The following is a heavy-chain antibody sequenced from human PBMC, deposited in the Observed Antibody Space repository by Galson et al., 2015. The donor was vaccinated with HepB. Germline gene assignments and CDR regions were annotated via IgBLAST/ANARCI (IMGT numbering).Heavy chain of an antibody. CDR3: ARDVEVPRYGYPDAFDI. Sequence: SLRLSCAASGFTFSSYGMHWVRQAPGKGLEWVAVIWYDGSNKYYADSVKGRFTISRDNSKNTLYLQMNSLRAEDTAVYYCARDVEVPRYGYPDAFDIWGQGTMVTVSS. J-gene: IGHJ3*02. CDR1: GFTFSSYG. CDR2: IWYDGSNK. D-gene: IGHD6-25*01. V-gene: IGHV3-33*08.